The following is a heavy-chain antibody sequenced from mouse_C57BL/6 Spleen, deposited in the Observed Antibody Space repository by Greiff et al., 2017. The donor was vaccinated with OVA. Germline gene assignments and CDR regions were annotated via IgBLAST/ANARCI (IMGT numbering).Heavy chain of an antibody. J-gene: IGHJ3*01. CDR2: IDPEDGET. CDR3: ARGRRGAWFAY. CDR1: GFNIKDYY. V-gene: IGHV14-2*01. D-gene: IGHD2-12*01. Sequence: EVQLQQSGAELVKPGASVKLSCTASGFNIKDYYMHWVKQRTEQGLEWIGRIDPEDGETKYAPKFQGKATITADTSSNTAYLQVSSLTSEATAGYYGARGRRGAWFAYWGQGTLVTVSA.